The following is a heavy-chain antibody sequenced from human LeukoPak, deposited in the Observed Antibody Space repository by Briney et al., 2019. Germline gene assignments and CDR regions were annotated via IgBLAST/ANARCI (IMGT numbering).Heavy chain of an antibody. Sequence: GGSLRLSCAASGFTFSNAWMSWVRQAPGKGLEWVGRIKSKTDGGTTDYAAPVKGRFTISRDDSKNTLYLQMNSLKTEDAAVYYCTTVGDYYTPFFDYWGQGTLVTVSS. CDR1: GFTFSNAW. CDR3: TTVGDYYTPFFDY. CDR2: IKSKTDGGTT. D-gene: IGHD4-17*01. J-gene: IGHJ4*02. V-gene: IGHV3-15*01.